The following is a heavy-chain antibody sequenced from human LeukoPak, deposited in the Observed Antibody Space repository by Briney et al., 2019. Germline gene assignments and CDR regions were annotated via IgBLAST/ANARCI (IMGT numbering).Heavy chain of an antibody. CDR2: IYSGGST. CDR1: GFTVSSNY. Sequence: GGSLRLSCAASGFTVSSNYMSWVRQAPGKGLEWVSVIYSGGSTYYADSVKGRFTISRDNSKNTLYLQMNSLRAEDTAAYYCARHRDGYNPDYWGQGILVTVSS. V-gene: IGHV3-53*01. D-gene: IGHD5-24*01. J-gene: IGHJ4*02. CDR3: ARHRDGYNPDY.